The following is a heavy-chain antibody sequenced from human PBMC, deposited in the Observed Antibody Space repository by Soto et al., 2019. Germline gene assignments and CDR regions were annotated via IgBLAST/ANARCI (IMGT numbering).Heavy chain of an antibody. Sequence: GSLRLSCAASGFTFSSYSMNWVRQAPGKGLEWVSSISSSSSYIYYADSVKGRFTISRDNAKNSLYLQMNSLRAEDTAVYYCARVREATTGYYYYGMEVWGQGTKVTVSS. J-gene: IGHJ6*02. CDR3: ARVREATTGYYYYGMEV. V-gene: IGHV3-21*01. CDR1: GFTFSSYS. CDR2: ISSSSSYI. D-gene: IGHD1-26*01.